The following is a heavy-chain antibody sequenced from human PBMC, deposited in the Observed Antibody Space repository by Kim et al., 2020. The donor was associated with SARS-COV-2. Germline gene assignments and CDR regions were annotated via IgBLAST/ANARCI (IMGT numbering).Heavy chain of an antibody. J-gene: IGHJ4*02. CDR2: IWYDGTNQ. CDR3: ARSIMVRGAIIARLDY. V-gene: IGHV3-33*01. CDR1: GFIFSDFG. D-gene: IGHD3-10*01. Sequence: GGSLRLSCAASGFIFSDFGMHWVRQAPGKGLEWVALIWYDGTNQFYTDSVKGRFTISRDNSKDTLYLQMNNLRAEDTAVYYCARSIMVRGAIIARLDYWGQGTLVTVSS.